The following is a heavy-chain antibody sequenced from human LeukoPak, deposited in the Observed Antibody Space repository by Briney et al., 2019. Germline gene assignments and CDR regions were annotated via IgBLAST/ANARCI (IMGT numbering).Heavy chain of an antibody. J-gene: IGHJ6*03. V-gene: IGHV4-59*12. CDR1: GGSISSYY. D-gene: IGHD2-15*01. CDR2: IYYSGST. Sequence: SETLSLTCTVSGGSISSYYWSWIRQPPGKGLEWIGSIYYSGSTYYNPSLKSRVTISVDTSKNQFSLKLSSVTAADTAVYYCARESPGGSSWGYYYYYMDVWGKGTTVTVSS. CDR3: ARESPGGSSWGYYYYYMDV.